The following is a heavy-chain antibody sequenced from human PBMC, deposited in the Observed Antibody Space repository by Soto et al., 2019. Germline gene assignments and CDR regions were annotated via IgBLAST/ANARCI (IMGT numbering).Heavy chain of an antibody. D-gene: IGHD3-22*01. Sequence: GWSLRPFSAASGFTFGDYTMLWVRHTPEKGLVGVSLISWGGDLRFYADSVEGRFAVSRHNSKNSLYLQISSLRTEDTDLYYCAKDKKGRRSSGFYSDYWGQGTQVTVSS. CDR1: GFTFGDYT. V-gene: IGHV3-43*01. CDR3: AKDKKGRRSSGFYSDY. J-gene: IGHJ4*02. CDR2: ISWGGDLR.